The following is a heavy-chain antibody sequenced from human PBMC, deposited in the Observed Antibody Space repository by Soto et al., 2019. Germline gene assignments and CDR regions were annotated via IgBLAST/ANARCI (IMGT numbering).Heavy chain of an antibody. CDR2: IYYSGST. D-gene: IGHD3-16*01. J-gene: IGHJ6*02. CDR3: ARFVWGVVMYYGMDV. Sequence: SETLSLTCTVSGGSISSGDYYWSWIRQPPGKGLEWIGYIYYSGSTYYNPSLKSRVTISVDTSKNQFSLKLSSVTAADTAVYYCARFVWGVVMYYGMDVWGQGTTVTVSS. CDR1: GGSISSGDYY. V-gene: IGHV4-30-4*01.